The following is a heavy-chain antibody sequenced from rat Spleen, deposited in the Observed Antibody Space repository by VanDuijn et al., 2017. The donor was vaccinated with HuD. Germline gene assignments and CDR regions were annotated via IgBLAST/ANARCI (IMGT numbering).Heavy chain of an antibody. Sequence: EVQLVESGGGLVQPGGSLKLSCAASGFTFGDYNMAWVRQAPKKGLEWVATIIYDGTRTFYRDSVKGRFTISRDNAKSTLYLQMDSLTSEDTATYYCTTYYGPFDYWGQGVMVTVSS. CDR2: IIYDGTRT. V-gene: IGHV5S10*01. D-gene: IGHD1-6*01. J-gene: IGHJ2*01. CDR3: TTYYGPFDY. CDR1: GFTFGDYN.